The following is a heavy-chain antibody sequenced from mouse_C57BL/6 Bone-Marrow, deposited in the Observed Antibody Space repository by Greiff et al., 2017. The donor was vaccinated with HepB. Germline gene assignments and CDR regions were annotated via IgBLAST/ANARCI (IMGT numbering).Heavy chain of an antibody. CDR2: IYPGSGST. CDR1: GYTFTRYW. CDR3: AREDYGSSPWFAY. J-gene: IGHJ3*01. D-gene: IGHD1-1*01. V-gene: IGHV1-55*01. Sequence: QVQLQQPGAELVKPGASVKMSCKASGYTFTRYWITWVKQRPGQGLEWIGDIYPGSGSTNYTAKFKSKATLTVDTSSSTAYMQLSSLTSEDSAVYYCAREDYGSSPWFAYWGQGTLVTVSA.